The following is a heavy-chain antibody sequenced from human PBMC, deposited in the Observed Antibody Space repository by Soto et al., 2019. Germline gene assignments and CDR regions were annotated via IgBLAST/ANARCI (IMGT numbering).Heavy chain of an antibody. CDR1: GYSFTTYW. J-gene: IGHJ3*02. D-gene: IGHD3-16*01. Sequence: GESLKISCQGSGYSFTTYWISWVRQMPGKGLEWMGRIDPSDSYTNYSPSFEGHVTISGDKSITTAYLQWNSLKASDTAMYYCARHMIRGALDAFDIWGQGTMVT. V-gene: IGHV5-10-1*01. CDR2: IDPSDSYT. CDR3: ARHMIRGALDAFDI.